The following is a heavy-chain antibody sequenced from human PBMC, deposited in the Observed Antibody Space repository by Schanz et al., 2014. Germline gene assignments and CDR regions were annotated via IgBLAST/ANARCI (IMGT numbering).Heavy chain of an antibody. V-gene: IGHV3-9*01. J-gene: IGHJ1*01. CDR1: GFRFDDYA. Sequence: EVQLVESVGGLVQPGRSLRLSCVASGFRFDDYAMHWVRQAPGKGLEWVSGMSWNAGSLGYGDSVKGRFTISRDNAKNSLYLQMNSLRAEDTALYYCARDTAQSCIGPSCFEYFQHWGQGALVTVSS. CDR2: MSWNAGSL. D-gene: IGHD2-2*01. CDR3: ARDTAQSCIGPSCFEYFQH.